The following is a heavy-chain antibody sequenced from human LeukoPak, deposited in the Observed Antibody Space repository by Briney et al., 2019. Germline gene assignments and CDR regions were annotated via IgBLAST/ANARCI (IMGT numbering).Heavy chain of an antibody. CDR1: GDSINSNNYY. CDR2: IYDSGST. Sequence: SETLSLTCTVSGDSINSNNYYWGWIRQPPGKGLEWIGSIYDSGSTYYNPSLRSRVTISVDTSKNQFSLKLSSVTAADTAVYYCAGGRRDAFDIWGQGTMVTVSS. CDR3: AGGRRDAFDI. J-gene: IGHJ3*02. V-gene: IGHV4-39*07.